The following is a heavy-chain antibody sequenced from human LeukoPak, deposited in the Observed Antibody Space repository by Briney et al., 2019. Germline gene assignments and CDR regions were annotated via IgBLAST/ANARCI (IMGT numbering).Heavy chain of an antibody. CDR2: IYHSGST. Sequence: SETLSLTCAVSGGSISSSNWWSWVRQPPGKGLEWIGEIYHSGSTNYNPSLKSRVTISVDTSKNQFSLRLSSVTAADTSVYYCARHVPDCGGDCVWFDPWGQGTLVTVSS. V-gene: IGHV4-4*02. J-gene: IGHJ5*02. CDR3: ARHVPDCGGDCVWFDP. D-gene: IGHD2-21*02. CDR1: GGSISSSNW.